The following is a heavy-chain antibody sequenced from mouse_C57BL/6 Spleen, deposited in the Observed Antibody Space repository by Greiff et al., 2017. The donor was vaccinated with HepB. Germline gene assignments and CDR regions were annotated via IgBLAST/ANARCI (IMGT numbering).Heavy chain of an antibody. CDR3: ARDWYAMDY. D-gene: IGHD4-1*01. V-gene: IGHV1-19*01. Sequence: VQLQQSGPVLVKPGASVKMSCKASGYTFTDYYMNWVKQSHGKSLEWIGVINPYNGGTSYNQKFKCKATLTVDKSSSTAYMELNSLTSEDSAVYYCARDWYAMDYWGQGTSVTVSS. CDR1: GYTFTDYY. J-gene: IGHJ4*01. CDR2: INPYNGGT.